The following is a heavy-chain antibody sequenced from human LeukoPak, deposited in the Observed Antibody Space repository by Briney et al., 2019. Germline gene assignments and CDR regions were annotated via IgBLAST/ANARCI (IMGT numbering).Heavy chain of an antibody. CDR2: INAGNGDT. CDR3: ARGRREQQLVVNWFDP. CDR1: EYTFTDYA. V-gene: IGHV1-3*01. Sequence: GASVKVSCKASEYTFTDYAMHWVRQAPGQRLEWMGWINAGNGDTKYSQKFQGRVTITRDTSASTAYIEVSSLTSEDTAVYYCARGRREQQLVVNWFDPWGQGTLVTVSS. J-gene: IGHJ5*02. D-gene: IGHD6-13*01.